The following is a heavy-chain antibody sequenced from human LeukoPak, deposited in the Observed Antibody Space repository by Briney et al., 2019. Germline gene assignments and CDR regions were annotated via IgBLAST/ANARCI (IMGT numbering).Heavy chain of an antibody. V-gene: IGHV4-34*01. CDR3: ATVYSSSLSGIDY. J-gene: IGHJ4*02. CDR1: GGSFSGYY. Sequence: SETLSLTCAVYGGSFSGYYWSWIRQPAGKGLEWIGEINHSGSTNYNPSLKSRVTISVDTSKNQFSLKLSSVTAADTAVYYCATVYSSSLSGIDYWGQGTLVTVSS. CDR2: INHSGST. D-gene: IGHD6-6*01.